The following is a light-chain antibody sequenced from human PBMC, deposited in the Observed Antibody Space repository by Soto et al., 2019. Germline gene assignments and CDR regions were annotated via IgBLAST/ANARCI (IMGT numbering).Light chain of an antibody. V-gene: IGKV1-5*01. CDR1: QSISSW. CDR2: DAS. Sequence: DIQMPQSPSTLSASVGDRVTITCRASQSISSWLAWYQQKPGKAPKLLIYDASSLESGVPSRFSGSGSGTELTLTISSLQPDDFATYYCQQYNSYSVTFGQGTKVDI. CDR3: QQYNSYSVT. J-gene: IGKJ1*01.